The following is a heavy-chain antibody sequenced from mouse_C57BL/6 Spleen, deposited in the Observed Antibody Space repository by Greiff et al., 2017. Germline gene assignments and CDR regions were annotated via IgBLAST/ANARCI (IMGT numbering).Heavy chain of an antibody. D-gene: IGHD2-4*01. CDR3: ARSRLRLGFAY. CDR1: GYTFTSYW. Sequence: QVQLQQPGAELVKPGASVKLSCKASGYTFTSYWMQWVKQRPGQGLEWIGEIDPSDSYTNYNQKFKGKATLTVDTSSSTAYMQLSSLTSEDSAVYYCARSRLRLGFAYWGQGTLVTVSA. CDR2: IDPSDSYT. V-gene: IGHV1-50*01. J-gene: IGHJ3*01.